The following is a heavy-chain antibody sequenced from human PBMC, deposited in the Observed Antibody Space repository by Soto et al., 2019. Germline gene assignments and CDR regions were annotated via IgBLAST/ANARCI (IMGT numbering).Heavy chain of an antibody. J-gene: IGHJ6*03. V-gene: IGHV3-21*01. CDR1: GFTFSSYS. CDR3: AKARGLLWFGEDYYMDV. D-gene: IGHD3-10*01. CDR2: ISSSSSYI. Sequence: GGSLRLSCAASGFTFSSYSMNWVRQAPGKGLEWVSSISSSSSYIYYADSVKGRFTISRDNAKNSLYLQMNSLRAEDTAVYYCAKARGLLWFGEDYYMDVWGKGTTVSVSS.